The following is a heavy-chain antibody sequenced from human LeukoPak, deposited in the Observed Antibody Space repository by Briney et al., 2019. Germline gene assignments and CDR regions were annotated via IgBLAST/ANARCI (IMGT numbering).Heavy chain of an antibody. J-gene: IGHJ6*03. CDR2: IYSGGST. V-gene: IGHV3-53*01. CDR3: ARGADPKYYYYYYYMDV. Sequence: GRSLRLSCAASGFTVSSNYMSWVRQAPGKGLEWVSVIYSGGSTYYADSVKGRFTISRDNSKNTLYLQMNSLRAEDTAVYYCARGADPKYYYYYYYMDVWGKGTTVTISS. CDR1: GFTVSSNY.